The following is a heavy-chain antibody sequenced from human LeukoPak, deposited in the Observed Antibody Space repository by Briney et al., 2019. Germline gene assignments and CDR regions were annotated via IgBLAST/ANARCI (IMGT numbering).Heavy chain of an antibody. CDR1: GGTFSSYA. CDR3: ARGEMATIDYYYMDV. Sequence: ASVKVSCKASGGTFSSYAISGVRQAPGQGLEWMGGIIPIFGTANYAQKFQGRVTITTDESTSTAYMELSSLRSEDTTVYYCARGEMATIDYYYMDVWGKGTTVTVSS. D-gene: IGHD5-24*01. J-gene: IGHJ6*03. CDR2: IIPIFGTA. V-gene: IGHV1-69*05.